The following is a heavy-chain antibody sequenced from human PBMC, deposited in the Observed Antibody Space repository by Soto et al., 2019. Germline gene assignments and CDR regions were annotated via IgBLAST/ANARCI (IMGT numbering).Heavy chain of an antibody. J-gene: IGHJ3*01. V-gene: IGHV3-21*01. D-gene: IGHD2-21*01. CDR2: ISSTSTNI. CDR1: GFTFSRYI. CDR3: ARGIASSSLVTFDV. Sequence: EVQLVESGGGLVKPGGSLRLSCAASGFTFSRYIMHWVRQAPGKGLEWIATISSTSTNIYYADSVKGRITISRDNPKNSLSLQMDSLRREDAAVYYCARGIASSSLVTFDVWGQGTMVTVSP.